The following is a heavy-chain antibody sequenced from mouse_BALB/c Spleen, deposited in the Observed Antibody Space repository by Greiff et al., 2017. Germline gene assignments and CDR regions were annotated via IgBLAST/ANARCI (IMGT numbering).Heavy chain of an antibody. V-gene: IGHV5-6-5*01. CDR2: ISSGGST. Sequence: EVKLMESGGGLVKPGGSLKLSCAASGFTFSSYAMSWVRQTPEKRLEWVASISSGGSTYYPDSVKGRFTISRDNARNILYLQMSSLRSEDTAMYYCVRNYYYGSSWDAMDYWGQGTSVTVSS. J-gene: IGHJ4*01. CDR1: GFTFSSYA. CDR3: VRNYYYGSSWDAMDY. D-gene: IGHD1-1*01.